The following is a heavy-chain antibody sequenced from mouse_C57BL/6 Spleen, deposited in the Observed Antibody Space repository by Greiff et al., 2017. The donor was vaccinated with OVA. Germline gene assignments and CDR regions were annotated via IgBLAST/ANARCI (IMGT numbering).Heavy chain of an antibody. D-gene: IGHD2-3*01. CDR2: INPNNGGT. CDR3: ARVGYYVLGY. Sequence: EVQLQQSGPELVKPGASVKISCKASGYTFTDYYMNWVKQSHGKSLEWIGDINPNNGGTSYNQKFKGKATLTVDKSSSTAYMELRSLTSEDSAVYYCARVGYYVLGYWGQGTTLTVSS. V-gene: IGHV1-26*01. CDR1: GYTFTDYY. J-gene: IGHJ2*01.